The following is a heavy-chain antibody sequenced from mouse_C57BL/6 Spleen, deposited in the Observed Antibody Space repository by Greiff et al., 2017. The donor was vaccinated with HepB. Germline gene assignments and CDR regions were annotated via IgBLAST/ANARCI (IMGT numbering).Heavy chain of an antibody. CDR3: ARGGTGIAY. CDR1: GYTFTSYW. Sequence: QVQLQQPGAELVKPGASVKLSCKASGYTFTSYWMQWVKQRPGQGLEWIGEIDPSDSYTNYNQKFKGKATLTVDTSSSTAYMQLSSLTSEDSAVYYCARGGTGIAYWGQGTLVTVSA. J-gene: IGHJ3*01. D-gene: IGHD4-1*01. V-gene: IGHV1-50*01. CDR2: IDPSDSYT.